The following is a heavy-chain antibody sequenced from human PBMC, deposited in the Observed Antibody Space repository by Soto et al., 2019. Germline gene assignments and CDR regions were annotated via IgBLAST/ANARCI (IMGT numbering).Heavy chain of an antibody. CDR2: IHYSGST. V-gene: IGHV4-39*01. CDR1: GDSIGTTHSY. Sequence: QVQLLESGPGLVKPSETLSLTCTVSGDSIGTTHSYWAWIRQSPGKGRAWIGNIHYSGSTYSVPSLRRRVTLAVDTSKNQFSRRLTSVTAEDTAVYYCARHEGNGNVWPLDYWGQGILVTVST. J-gene: IGHJ4*02. CDR3: ARHEGNGNVWPLDY. D-gene: IGHD2-8*01.